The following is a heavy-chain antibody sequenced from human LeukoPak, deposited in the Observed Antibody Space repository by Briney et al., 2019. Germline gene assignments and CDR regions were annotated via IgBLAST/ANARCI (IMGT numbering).Heavy chain of an antibody. J-gene: IGHJ5*02. CDR2: IYCSGST. D-gene: IGHD4-11*01. V-gene: IGHV4-39*01. CDR3: ARSKDYSKSNWFDP. Sequence: PSETLSLTCTVSGGSISSSSYYWGWIRQPPGKGLEWIGSIYCSGSTYYNPSLKSRVTISVDTSKNQFSLKLSSVTAADTAVYYCARSKDYSKSNWFDPWGQGTLVTVSS. CDR1: GGSISSSSYY.